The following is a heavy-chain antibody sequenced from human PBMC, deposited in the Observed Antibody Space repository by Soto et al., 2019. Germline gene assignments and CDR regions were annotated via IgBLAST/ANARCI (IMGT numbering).Heavy chain of an antibody. CDR3: ARDRRNFYDNSEYFDF. CDR2: NYHHGST. CDR1: GNSISSRYC. J-gene: IGHJ4*02. Sequence: SETLSLTCGVSGNSISSRYCWAWIRQPPGKGLEWLGSNYHHGSTYYSPSLKSRVTVSLDTSKNQFYLNLRSVTAADTAVYYSARDRRNFYDNSEYFDFWGRGMLVTVSS. D-gene: IGHD3-22*01. V-gene: IGHV4-38-2*02.